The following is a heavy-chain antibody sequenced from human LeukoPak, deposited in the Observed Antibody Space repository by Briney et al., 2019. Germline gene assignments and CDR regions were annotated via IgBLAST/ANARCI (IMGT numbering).Heavy chain of an antibody. Sequence: PSETLSLTCTVSGGSISSSSHYWGWIRQPPGKGLEWIGSIYYSGSTYYNPSLKSRVTISVDTSKNQFSLKLSSVTAADTAVYYCARSLWYSGYMWGQGTLVTVSS. CDR3: ARSLWYSGYM. V-gene: IGHV4-39*01. CDR1: GGSISSSSHY. CDR2: IYYSGST. D-gene: IGHD1-26*01. J-gene: IGHJ4*02.